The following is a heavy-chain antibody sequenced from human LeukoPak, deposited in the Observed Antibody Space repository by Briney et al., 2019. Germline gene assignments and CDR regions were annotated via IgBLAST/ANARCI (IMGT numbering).Heavy chain of an antibody. V-gene: IGHV4-61*01. Sequence: PSETLSLTCTVSGDSVSSGSYYWTWIRQPPGKGLEWIGYIYYTGSTNYNPSLKSRVTMSVDTSKNQFSLKLSSATAADTAVYYCARSYYYGSESPVWGQGTLVTVSS. J-gene: IGHJ4*02. CDR1: GDSVSSGSYY. CDR3: ARSYYYGSESPV. CDR2: IYYTGST. D-gene: IGHD3-10*01.